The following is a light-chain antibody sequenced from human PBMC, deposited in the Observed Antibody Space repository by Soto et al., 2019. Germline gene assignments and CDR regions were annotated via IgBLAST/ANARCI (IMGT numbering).Light chain of an antibody. CDR3: SSYTSSSTLV. CDR1: SSDVGDYNY. J-gene: IGLJ1*01. V-gene: IGLV2-14*01. CDR2: DVS. Sequence: QSVLTQPASVSGSPGQSITISCTGTSSDVGDYNYVSWYQQHPGKAPKVMIYDVSNRPSGVSNRFSGSKSGNTASLTISGLQAEDEADDYCSSYTSSSTLVFGTGTKLTVL.